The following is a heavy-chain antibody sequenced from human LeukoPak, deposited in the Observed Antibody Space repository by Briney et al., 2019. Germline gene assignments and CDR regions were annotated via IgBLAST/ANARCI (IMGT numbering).Heavy chain of an antibody. D-gene: IGHD4-17*01. J-gene: IGHJ3*01. CDR2: IRGTGGTT. Sequence: GGSLRLSCAASGFTFSDYALIWVRQAPGKGLELISAIRGTGGTTYYADSVKGRCTISRDNSRNTVYLQMNSLRAEDTALYFCGKDPNGDYVGAFDFWGPGTMVTVSS. CDR1: GFTFSDYA. CDR3: GKDPNGDYVGAFDF. V-gene: IGHV3-23*01.